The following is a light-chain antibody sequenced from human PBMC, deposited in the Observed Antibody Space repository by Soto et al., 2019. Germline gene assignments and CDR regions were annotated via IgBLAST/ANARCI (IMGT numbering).Light chain of an antibody. CDR2: KAS. CDR1: QSISSW. J-gene: IGKJ2*01. Sequence: DIQLTQSPSTLSASVGDRVTITCRASQSISSWLAWYQQKPRKAPKLLMYKASSLESGVPSRFSGSGSGTEFTLSISSLQPDDFATYYCQQYNSYPYTFGQGTKLEIK. CDR3: QQYNSYPYT. V-gene: IGKV1-5*03.